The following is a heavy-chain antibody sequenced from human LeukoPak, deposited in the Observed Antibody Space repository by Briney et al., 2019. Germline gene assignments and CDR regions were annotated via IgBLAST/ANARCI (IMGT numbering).Heavy chain of an antibody. CDR3: AKSRSGSANWALRIFDN. D-gene: IGHD3-10*01. J-gene: IGHJ4*02. CDR2: ISPGGGTT. CDR1: GFSLGSEA. V-gene: IGHV3-23*01. Sequence: GGSLRLSCVVSGFSLGSEAMSWVRQAPGRGLERVSSISPGGGTTYYADSVKGRFTISRDNSENTLYVEMNSLRAEDTAIYYCAKSRSGSANWALRIFDNWGQGTLVSVSS.